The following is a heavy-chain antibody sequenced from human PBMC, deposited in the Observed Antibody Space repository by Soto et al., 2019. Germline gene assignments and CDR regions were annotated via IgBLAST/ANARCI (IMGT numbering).Heavy chain of an antibody. J-gene: IGHJ3*02. D-gene: IGHD6-13*01. CDR3: ARDQAGYSSCWHDAFDI. CDR2: INAGNGNT. Sequence: QVQLVQSGAEVKKPGASVKVSCKASGYTFTSYAMHWVRQAPGQRLEWMGWINAGNGNTKYSQKLQGRVTITRDTSASRAYMELTSLRSEDTAVYYCARDQAGYSSCWHDAFDIWGQGTMVTVSS. V-gene: IGHV1-3*01. CDR1: GYTFTSYA.